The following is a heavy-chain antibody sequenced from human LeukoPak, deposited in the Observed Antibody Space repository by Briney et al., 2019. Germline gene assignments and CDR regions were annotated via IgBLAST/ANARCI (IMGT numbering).Heavy chain of an antibody. CDR3: AKVGDGVVSAAIDPFYYSMDV. D-gene: IGHD2-2*02. Sequence: GGSLRLSCAASGFTFSSYGMSWVRQGPGKGLEWVSATSGGGDNTYYADSVKGRFTISRDNSKNTLYLQMNSLRAEDTAVYYCAKVGDGVVSAAIDPFYYSMDVWGKGTTVTVSS. J-gene: IGHJ6*03. V-gene: IGHV3-23*01. CDR1: GFTFSSYG. CDR2: TSGGGDNT.